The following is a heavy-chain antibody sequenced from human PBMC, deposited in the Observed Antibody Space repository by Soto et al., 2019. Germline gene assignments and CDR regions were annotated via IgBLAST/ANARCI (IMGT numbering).Heavy chain of an antibody. CDR3: ARVAPAYDSKSADY. V-gene: IGHV4-34*01. D-gene: IGHD3-22*01. CDR1: GGSFSGYY. CDR2: INHSGST. J-gene: IGHJ4*02. Sequence: SETLSLTCAVYGGSFSGYYWSWIRQPPGKGLEWIGEINHSGSTNYNPSLKSRVTISVDTSKNQFSLKLSSVTAADTAVYYCARVAPAYDSKSADYWGQGTLVTVSS.